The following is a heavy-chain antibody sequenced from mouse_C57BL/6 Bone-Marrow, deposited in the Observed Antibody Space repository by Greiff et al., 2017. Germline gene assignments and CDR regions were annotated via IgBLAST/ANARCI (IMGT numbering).Heavy chain of an antibody. Sequence: EVKLQESGGGLVKPGGSLKLSCAASGFTFSDYGMHWVRQAPEKGLEWVAYISSGSSTIYYADTVKGRFTISRDNAKNTLFLQMTSLRSEDTAMYYCARYDYGPPYAMDYWGQGTSVTVSS. V-gene: IGHV5-17*01. D-gene: IGHD2-4*01. CDR3: ARYDYGPPYAMDY. CDR2: ISSGSSTI. J-gene: IGHJ4*01. CDR1: GFTFSDYG.